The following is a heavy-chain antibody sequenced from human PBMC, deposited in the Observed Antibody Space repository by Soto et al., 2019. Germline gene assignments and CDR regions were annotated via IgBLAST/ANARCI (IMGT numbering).Heavy chain of an antibody. CDR2: IIPMSGRP. Sequence: QVQLVQSGAEVKTPGSSVKVSCKASGGTFNSFSIDWMRQAPGQGLERMGGIIPMSGRPNYAQRFQGRVTFSADKSTNTVYMDVNSLTYEDTAVYYCARRGRESANWFDPWGQGTLVTVSS. J-gene: IGHJ5*02. V-gene: IGHV1-69*06. CDR1: GGTFNSFS. CDR3: ARRGRESANWFDP.